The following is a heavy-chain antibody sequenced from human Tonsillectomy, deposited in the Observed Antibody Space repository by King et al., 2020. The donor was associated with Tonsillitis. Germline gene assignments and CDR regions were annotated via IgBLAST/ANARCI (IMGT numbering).Heavy chain of an antibody. V-gene: IGHV3-9*01. CDR2: INWDSGSI. J-gene: IGHJ2*01. Sequence: QLVQSGGGLVQPGRSRRLSCAASGFTFDDYAMHWVRQAPGKGLEWVSGINWDSGSIDYADSVKGRFTISRDNAKNSLFLQVNSLRPEDTALYYCAKSSSWDLLRAHWYFDLWGRGTLVTVSS. D-gene: IGHD3-16*01. CDR1: GFTFDDYA. CDR3: AKSSSWDLLRAHWYFDL.